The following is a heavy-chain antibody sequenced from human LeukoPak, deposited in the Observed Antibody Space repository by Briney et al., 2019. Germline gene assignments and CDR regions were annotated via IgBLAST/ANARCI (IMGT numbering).Heavy chain of an antibody. Sequence: PGGSLRLSCAASGFTFSSYSMNWVRQAPGKGLEWVSSISSSSSYIYYADSVKGRFTISRDNAKNSLYLQMNSLRAEDTAVYYCARGIEAAGTEILGFDYWGQGTLVTVSS. CDR3: ARGIEAAGTEILGFDY. CDR1: GFTFSSYS. J-gene: IGHJ4*02. D-gene: IGHD6-13*01. V-gene: IGHV3-21*01. CDR2: ISSSSSYI.